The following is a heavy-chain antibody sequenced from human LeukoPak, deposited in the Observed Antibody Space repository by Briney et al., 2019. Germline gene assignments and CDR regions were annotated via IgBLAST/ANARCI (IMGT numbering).Heavy chain of an antibody. D-gene: IGHD1-14*01. CDR1: GFTFSGHW. Sequence: GGSLRLSCAASGFTFSGHWMSWVRQAPGKGLEWVANINQGGSDKYYVDSVKGRFTISRDNANNLLYLQKNSLRGEDTAVYYCTRDRSRAEDDWGQGTLVTVSS. J-gene: IGHJ4*02. CDR2: INQGGSDK. V-gene: IGHV3-7*01. CDR3: TRDRSRAEDD.